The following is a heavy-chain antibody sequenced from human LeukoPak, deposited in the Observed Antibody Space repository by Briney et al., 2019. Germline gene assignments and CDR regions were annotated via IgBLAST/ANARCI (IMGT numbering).Heavy chain of an antibody. CDR2: IYHSGST. J-gene: IGHJ4*02. CDR3: ARADPGQSVDY. V-gene: IGHV4-38-2*02. CDR1: GYSISSGYY. Sequence: SETLSLTCTVSGYSISSGYYWGWIRQPPGKGLEWIGSIYHSGSTYYSPSLKSRVTISVDTSKNQFSLKLSSVTAADTAVYYCARADPGQSVDYWGQGTLVTVSS.